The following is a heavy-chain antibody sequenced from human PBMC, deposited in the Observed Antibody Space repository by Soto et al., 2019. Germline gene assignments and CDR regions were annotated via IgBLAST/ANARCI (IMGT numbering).Heavy chain of an antibody. CDR3: ARVYYYDSSGYYPGSAFDI. D-gene: IGHD3-22*01. Sequence: VQLVESGGGLVQPGGSLRLSCAASGFTFSSYEMNWVRQAPGKGLEWVSYISSSGSTIYYADSVKGRFTISRDNAKNSLCLQMNSLRAEDTAVYYCARVYYYDSSGYYPGSAFDIWGQGTMVTVSS. CDR1: GFTFSSYE. V-gene: IGHV3-48*03. CDR2: ISSSGSTI. J-gene: IGHJ3*02.